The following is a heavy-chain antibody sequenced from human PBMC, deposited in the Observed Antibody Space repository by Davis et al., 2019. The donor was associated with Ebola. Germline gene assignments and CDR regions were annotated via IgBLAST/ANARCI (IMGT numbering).Heavy chain of an antibody. CDR2: IYYSGST. Sequence: PSETLSLTCTVSAGSVSSGSYYWSWIRQPPGKGLEWIGYIYYSGSTNYNPSLKSRVTISVDTSKNQFSLKLSSVTAADTAVYYCATLSTYYYYYYMDVWGKGTTVTVSS. J-gene: IGHJ6*03. CDR3: ATLSTYYYYYYMDV. CDR1: AGSVSSGSYY. V-gene: IGHV4-61*01.